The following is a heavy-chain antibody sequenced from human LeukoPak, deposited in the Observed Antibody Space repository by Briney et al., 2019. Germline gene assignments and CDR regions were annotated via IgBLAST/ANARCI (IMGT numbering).Heavy chain of an antibody. CDR2: ISCDGSHK. CDR1: GFTFSSYG. V-gene: IGHV3-30*18. J-gene: IGHJ4*02. D-gene: IGHD2-15*01. Sequence: PGRSLRLSCAASGFTFSSYGIHWVRQAPGKGLEWVAVISCDGSHKYYADSVKGRFTISRDNSKNTLYLQMNSLRAEDTAVYYCAKDLRDSRFLPRRYCSGGSCYQGIDYWGQGTLVTVSS. CDR3: AKDLRDSRFLPRRYCSGGSCYQGIDY.